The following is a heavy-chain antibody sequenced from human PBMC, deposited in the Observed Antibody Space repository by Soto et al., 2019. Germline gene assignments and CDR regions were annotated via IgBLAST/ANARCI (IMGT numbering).Heavy chain of an antibody. CDR1: GGSFSGYY. V-gene: IGHV4-34*01. CDR2: INHSGSS. D-gene: IGHD2-15*01. J-gene: IGHJ3*02. CDR3: ARGRESIVVVVAATSDAFDI. Sequence: QVQLQQWGAGLLKPSETLSLTCAVSGGSFSGYYWSWIRQPPGQGLEGIGEINHSGSSNSNPSLTSRVTISVDTYKNQFSLKLSSVTAADTAVYYCARGRESIVVVVAATSDAFDICGQGTMVTVSS.